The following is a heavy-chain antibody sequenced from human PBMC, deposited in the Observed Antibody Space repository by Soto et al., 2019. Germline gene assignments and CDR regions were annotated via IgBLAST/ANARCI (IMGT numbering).Heavy chain of an antibody. CDR3: ARECTVATIGGGMDV. CDR1: GGSISGSSYY. J-gene: IGHJ6*02. D-gene: IGHD5-12*01. Sequence: QLQLQESGPGLMKPSETLSLTCTVPGGSISGSSYYWGWIRQPPGKGLEWIGSVYYNGNTYYDPSLKSRVTISVDTSRNQFSLKLSSVTAADTAVYYCARECTVATIGGGMDVWGQGTTVTVSS. CDR2: VYYNGNT. V-gene: IGHV4-39*02.